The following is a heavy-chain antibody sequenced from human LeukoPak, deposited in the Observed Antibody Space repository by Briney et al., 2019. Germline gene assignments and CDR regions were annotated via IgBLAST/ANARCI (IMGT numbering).Heavy chain of an antibody. J-gene: IGHJ4*02. CDR3: ARAAAARRWGHPDY. Sequence: GGSLRLSCAASGFTFSSYAMSWVRQAPGKGLEWVSAISGSGGSTYYADSVKGRFTISRDNAKNSLYLQMNSLRAEDTAVYYCARAAAARRWGHPDYWGQGTLVTVSS. CDR2: ISGSGGST. CDR1: GFTFSSYA. V-gene: IGHV3-23*01. D-gene: IGHD6-6*01.